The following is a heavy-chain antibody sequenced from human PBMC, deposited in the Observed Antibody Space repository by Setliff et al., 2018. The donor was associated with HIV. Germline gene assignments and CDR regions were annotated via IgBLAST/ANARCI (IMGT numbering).Heavy chain of an antibody. V-gene: IGHV4-4*09. CDR1: GGSISSYS. J-gene: IGHJ4*02. CDR3: ARFARAPTD. Sequence: PSETLSLTCTVSGGSISSYSWSWIRQPPGRGLEWIGYIYIYNSGSTNYNPSLKSRVTISLDTSQFPLRLNSLTAADTAMYYCARFARAPTDWGRGILVTVS. CDR2: YIYIYNSGST.